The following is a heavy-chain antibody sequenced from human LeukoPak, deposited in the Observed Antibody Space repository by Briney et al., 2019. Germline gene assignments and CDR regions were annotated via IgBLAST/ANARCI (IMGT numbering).Heavy chain of an antibody. Sequence: ASVKVSCKASGYTFTGYYMHWVRQAPGQGLEWMGWINPNSGGTNYAQKFQGRVTMTRDTSISTAYMELSRLRSDDTAVYYCAGSYCSSTSCYTFDYWGQGTLVTVSS. D-gene: IGHD2-2*02. CDR1: GYTFTGYY. CDR3: AGSYCSSTSCYTFDY. J-gene: IGHJ4*02. CDR2: INPNSGGT. V-gene: IGHV1-2*02.